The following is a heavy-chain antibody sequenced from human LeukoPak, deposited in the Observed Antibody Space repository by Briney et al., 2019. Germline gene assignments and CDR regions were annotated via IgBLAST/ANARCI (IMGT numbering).Heavy chain of an antibody. CDR2: INPNSGGT. J-gene: IGHJ4*02. V-gene: IGHV1-2*02. CDR1: GYTFTGYY. Sequence: GASVKVSCKASGYTFTGYYMHWVRQAPGQGPEWMGWINPNSGGTNYAQKFQGRVTMTRDTSISAAYMELSRLGSDDTAVYYCARGDSSSWYYFDYWGQGTLVTVSS. CDR3: ARGDSSSWYYFDY. D-gene: IGHD6-13*01.